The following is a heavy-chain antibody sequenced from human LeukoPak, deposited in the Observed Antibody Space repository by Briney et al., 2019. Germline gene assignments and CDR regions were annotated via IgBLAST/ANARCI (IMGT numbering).Heavy chain of an antibody. V-gene: IGHV3-48*03. D-gene: IGHD6-19*01. J-gene: IGHJ4*02. CDR1: GFTFSSYE. Sequence: SGGSLRLSCAASGFTFSSYEMNWVRQAPGKGLEWVSYISSSGSTIYYADSVKGRFTISRDNAKNSLYLQMNSLRAEDTAVYYCARVSSGWISGYWGQGTLVTVSS. CDR3: ARVSSGWISGY. CDR2: ISSSGSTI.